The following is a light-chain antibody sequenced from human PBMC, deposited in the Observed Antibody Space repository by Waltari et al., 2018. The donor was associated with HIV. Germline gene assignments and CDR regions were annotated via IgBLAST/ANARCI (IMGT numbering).Light chain of an antibody. Sequence: QSVLAQPPSVSGAPGQRVTISCTGRSSTLGTGYDVHRYQVLPGTAPKVLRYGNSNRPSGVPDRISGSKSGTSASLAINGLQAEDEGDYYCQSYDSSLSEWVFGGGTKLTVL. V-gene: IGLV1-40*01. CDR2: GNS. CDR1: SSTLGTGYD. CDR3: QSYDSSLSEWV. J-gene: IGLJ3*02.